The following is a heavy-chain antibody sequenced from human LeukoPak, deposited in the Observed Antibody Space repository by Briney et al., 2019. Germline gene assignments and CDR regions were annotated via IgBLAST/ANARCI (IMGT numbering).Heavy chain of an antibody. J-gene: IGHJ4*02. CDR3: ARDGYQDGYNLDFDY. CDR1: GYTFTSYG. D-gene: IGHD5-24*01. CDR2: ISAYNGNT. V-gene: IGHV1-18*01. Sequence: ASVKVSCKASGYTFTSYGISWVRQAPGQGLEWMGWISAYNGNTNYAQKLQGRVTMTTDTSTSTAYMELRSLRSDDTAVYYCARDGYQDGYNLDFDYWGQGTLVTVSS.